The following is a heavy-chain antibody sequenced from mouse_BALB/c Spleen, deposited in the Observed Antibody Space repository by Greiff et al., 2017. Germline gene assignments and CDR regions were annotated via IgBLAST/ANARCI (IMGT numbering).Heavy chain of an antibody. D-gene: IGHD2-14*01. J-gene: IGHJ4*01. CDR2: IWSGGST. CDR1: GFSLTSYG. CDR3: ASHRYDYAMDY. Sequence: VQVVESGPGLVQPSQSLSITCTVSGFSLTSYGVHWVRQSPGKGLEWLGVIWSGGSTDYNAAFISRLSISKDNSKSQVFFKMNRLQANDTAIYCCASHRYDYAMDYWGQGTSVTVSS. V-gene: IGHV2-2*02.